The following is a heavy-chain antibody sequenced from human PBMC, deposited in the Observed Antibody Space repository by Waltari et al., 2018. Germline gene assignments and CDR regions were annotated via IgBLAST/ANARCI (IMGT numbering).Heavy chain of an antibody. D-gene: IGHD2-15*01. CDR3: ATSPTGRSEYCSGGSCYPFYMDV. CDR2: ISYDGSNK. CDR1: GFTFSSYG. J-gene: IGHJ6*03. Sequence: QVQLVESGGGVVQPGRSLRLSCAASGFTFSSYGMHWVRQAPGKGLEWVAVISYDGSNKYYADSVKGRFTISRDNSKNTLYLQMNSLRAEDTAVYYCATSPTGRSEYCSGGSCYPFYMDVWGKGTTVTISS. V-gene: IGHV3-30*03.